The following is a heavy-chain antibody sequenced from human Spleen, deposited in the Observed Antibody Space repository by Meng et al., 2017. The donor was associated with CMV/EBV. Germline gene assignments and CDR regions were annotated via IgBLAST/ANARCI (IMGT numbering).Heavy chain of an antibody. D-gene: IGHD6-19*01. J-gene: IGHJ6*02. CDR1: GYTFTNYG. V-gene: IGHV1-18*01. CDR2: ISTKNGNT. Sequence: ASVKVSCKASGYTFTNYGISWVRQAPGQGLEWMGWISTKNGNTDYAQQFQGRVTMTTDTSTNTAYMEMRSLRSDDTAVYHCARFLVRPQSSGWYTISDYYYGMDVWGQGTTVTVSS. CDR3: ARFLVRPQSSGWYTISDYYYGMDV.